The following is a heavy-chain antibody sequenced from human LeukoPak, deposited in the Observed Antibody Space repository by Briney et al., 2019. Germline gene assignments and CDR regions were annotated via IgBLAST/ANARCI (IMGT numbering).Heavy chain of an antibody. D-gene: IGHD2-15*01. V-gene: IGHV1-2*02. CDR1: GYSFTANY. CDR3: ARDVDPYCNFGSCYDY. CDR2: ISPHSGDV. Sequence: ASVKVSCKASGYSFTANYIHWVRQVPGQGLEWMGWISPHSGDVRSAQKFQGRVTMTSDTSITTAYMQLSSLTSDDTAVYYCARDVDPYCNFGSCYDYWGQGTQVTVSS. J-gene: IGHJ4*02.